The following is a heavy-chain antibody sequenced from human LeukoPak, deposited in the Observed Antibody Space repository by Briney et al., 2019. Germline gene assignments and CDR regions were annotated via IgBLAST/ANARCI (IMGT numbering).Heavy chain of an antibody. J-gene: IGHJ5*02. V-gene: IGHV4-39*01. CDR1: GGSISGSSYY. D-gene: IGHD5-18*01. CDR3: ATTMGIQLVGWFDP. Sequence: ASGTLSLTCTVSGGSISGSSYYWGWIRQPPGKGLEWIGSIYYSGSTYYNPSLKSRVTISVDTSKNQFSLKLSSVTAADTAVYYCATTMGIQLVGWFDPWGQGTLVTVSS. CDR2: IYYSGST.